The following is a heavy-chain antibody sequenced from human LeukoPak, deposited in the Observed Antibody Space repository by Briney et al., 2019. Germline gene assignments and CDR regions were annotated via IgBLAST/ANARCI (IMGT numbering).Heavy chain of an antibody. V-gene: IGHV3-7*01. CDR2: IKEDGSEK. J-gene: IGHJ6*03. CDR3: ARDNRGFSVDYYMDV. Sequence: PGGSLRLSCAASGFTFSSYWMSWVRQAPGKGLEWVANIKEDGSEKYYVDSVKGRFTISRDNAKNSLYLQMNSLRAEDTAVYYCARDNRGFSVDYYMDVWGKGTTVTVSS. CDR1: GFTFSSYW. D-gene: IGHD1-14*01.